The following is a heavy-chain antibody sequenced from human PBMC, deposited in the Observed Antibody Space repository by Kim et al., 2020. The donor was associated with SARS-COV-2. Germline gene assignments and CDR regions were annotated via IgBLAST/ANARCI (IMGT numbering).Heavy chain of an antibody. Sequence: GGSLRLSCAASRFTFSSYSMNWVRQAPGKGLEWVSYISSSSSTTYYADSVKGRFTISRDNAKNSLYLQMNSLRAEDTAVYYCARESDNWNVFDYWGQGTLVTVSS. J-gene: IGHJ4*02. V-gene: IGHV3-48*01. CDR1: RFTFSSYS. D-gene: IGHD1-1*01. CDR3: ARESDNWNVFDY. CDR2: ISSSSSTT.